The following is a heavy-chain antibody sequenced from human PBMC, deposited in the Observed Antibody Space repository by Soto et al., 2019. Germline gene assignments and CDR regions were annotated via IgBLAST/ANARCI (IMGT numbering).Heavy chain of an antibody. CDR1: GFSLNTYGVG. J-gene: IGHJ4*02. V-gene: IGHV2-5*02. D-gene: IGHD3-16*01. CDR3: ARALGSWGAYYYDY. CDR2: IYWDNDK. Sequence: QITLKESGPPLVKPTQTLTLTCTVSGFSLNTYGVGVGWIRQPPGKALEWLALIYWDNDKRYSPSLKSRLTIPKDTPKNQVVLTMTTMDPVDAGTYYCARALGSWGAYYYDYWGQGTLLTVSS.